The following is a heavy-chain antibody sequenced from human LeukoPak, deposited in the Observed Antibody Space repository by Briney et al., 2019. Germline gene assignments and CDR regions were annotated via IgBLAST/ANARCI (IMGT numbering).Heavy chain of an antibody. CDR3: ARDPNMGYFDY. V-gene: IGHV3-21*01. CDR1: EFFFSSYI. J-gene: IGHJ4*02. Sequence: GGSLRLSCAASEFFFSSYIMHWVRQAPGKELEWVSSIGSSSSYLYYADSVKGRFTISRDNAKNSLFLQMNSLRAEDTAVYYCARDPNMGYFDYWGQGTLVTVSS. CDR2: IGSSSSYL. D-gene: IGHD4/OR15-4a*01.